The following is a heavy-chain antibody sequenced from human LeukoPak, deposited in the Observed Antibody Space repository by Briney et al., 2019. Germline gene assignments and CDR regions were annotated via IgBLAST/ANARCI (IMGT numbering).Heavy chain of an antibody. Sequence: GGSLRLSCAASGFTFSSYWMHWVRQAPGKGLVWVSRINSDGSSTSYADSVKGRFTISRDNAKNLVYLQMSILRAEDTAVYYCADLGTSDCGQGTLVTVSS. CDR3: ADLGTSD. D-gene: IGHD1-7*01. J-gene: IGHJ4*02. CDR2: INSDGSST. CDR1: GFTFSSYW. V-gene: IGHV3-74*01.